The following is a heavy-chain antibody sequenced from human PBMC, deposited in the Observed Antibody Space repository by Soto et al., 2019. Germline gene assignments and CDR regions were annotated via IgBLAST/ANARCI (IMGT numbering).Heavy chain of an antibody. J-gene: IGHJ4*02. V-gene: IGHV3-9*01. CDR3: AKDTGGVGWEQWLVIIVRYYFDY. CDR2: ISWNSGSI. CDR1: GFTFDDYA. D-gene: IGHD6-19*01. Sequence: EVQLVESGGGLVQPGRSLRLSCAASGFTFDDYAMHWVRQAPGKGLEWVSGISWNSGSIGYADSVKGRFTISRDNAKNSLYLQMNSLRAEDTALYYCAKDTGGVGWEQWLVIIVRYYFDYWGQGTLVTVSS.